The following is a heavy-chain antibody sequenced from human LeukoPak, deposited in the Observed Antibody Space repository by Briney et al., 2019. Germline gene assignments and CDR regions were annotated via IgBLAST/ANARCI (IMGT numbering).Heavy chain of an antibody. Sequence: GGSLRLSCAASGFTFSIYYMNWVRQAPGKGLEWVSYISSTSSTIYFADSVKGQFTISRDNAKNSLYLQMNSLRAEDTAVYYCARRSLGSSAYPDFDYWGQGTLVTVSS. J-gene: IGHJ4*02. D-gene: IGHD2-2*01. V-gene: IGHV3-48*01. CDR3: ARRSLGSSAYPDFDY. CDR2: ISSTSSTI. CDR1: GFTFSIYY.